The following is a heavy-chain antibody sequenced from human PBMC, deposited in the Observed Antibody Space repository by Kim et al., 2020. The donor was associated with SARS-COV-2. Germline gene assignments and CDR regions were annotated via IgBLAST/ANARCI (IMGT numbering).Heavy chain of an antibody. CDR3: AREVATRTFDY. CDR1: GFTFSSYA. D-gene: IGHD2-21*02. V-gene: IGHV3-30-3*01. CDR2: ISYDGSNK. J-gene: IGHJ4*02. Sequence: GGSLRLSCAASGFTFSSYAMHWVRQAPGKGLEWVAVISYDGSNKYYADSVKGRFTISRDNSKNTLYLQMNSLRAEDTAVYYCAREVATRTFDYWGQGTLVTVSS.